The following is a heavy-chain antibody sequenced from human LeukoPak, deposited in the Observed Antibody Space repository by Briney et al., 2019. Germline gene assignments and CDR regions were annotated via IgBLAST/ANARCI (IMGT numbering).Heavy chain of an antibody. V-gene: IGHV4-34*01. CDR1: GGFFSVYY. CDR2: INHSGST. D-gene: IGHD5-18*01. J-gene: IGHJ5*02. CDR3: AIDVVMGTARGKVDWFDP. Sequence: SETLSLTCAVYGGFFSVYYWSWIRHPPGKGLEWIGEINHSGSTNYNTSRKRRVHRPVGKSKNQFSSTLRYVTAPDQAGYHCAIDVVMGTARGKVDWFDPWGQGTLVTVSS.